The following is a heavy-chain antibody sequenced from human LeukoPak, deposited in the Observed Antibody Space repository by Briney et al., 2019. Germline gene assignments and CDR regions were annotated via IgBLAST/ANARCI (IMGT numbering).Heavy chain of an antibody. V-gene: IGHV4-39*01. CDR2: IFHSGST. CDR1: GGSISSNTYY. D-gene: IGHD6-13*01. Sequence: PSETLSLTCTVPGGSISSNTYYWGWIRQPPGRGLEWIGNIFHSGSTYYNPSLKSRVTISVDTSKNQLSLRLSSVTAAEAAIYYCARRPSGLIAAAGIYYFDYWGQGTLVTVSS. J-gene: IGHJ4*02. CDR3: ARRPSGLIAAAGIYYFDY.